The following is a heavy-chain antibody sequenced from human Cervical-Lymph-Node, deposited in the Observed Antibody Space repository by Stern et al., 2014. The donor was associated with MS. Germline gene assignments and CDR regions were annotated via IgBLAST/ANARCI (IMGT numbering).Heavy chain of an antibody. J-gene: IGHJ4*02. V-gene: IGHV5-51*01. CDR2: IYPGDSDT. D-gene: IGHD1-1*01. CDR1: GYSFSSYW. Sequence: VQLVQSGAEVKTSGESLKISCKGSGYSFSSYWIGRVRQLPGRGLEWMGIIYPGDSDTRYSPSFQGQVTISADKSISTAYLQWSSLKASDTAMYYCARALTTHYFDYWGQGTLVTVSS. CDR3: ARALTTHYFDY.